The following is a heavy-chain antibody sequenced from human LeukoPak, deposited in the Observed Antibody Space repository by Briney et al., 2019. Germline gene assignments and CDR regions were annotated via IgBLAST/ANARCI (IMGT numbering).Heavy chain of an antibody. CDR2: IYYSGST. CDR3: ARESLYNRNPVGAFDI. D-gene: IGHD1-14*01. CDR1: GGSISSYY. Sequence: SETLSLTCTVSGGSISSYYWSWIRQPPGKGLGWIGYIYYSGSTNYNPSLKSRVTISVDTSKNQFSLKLSSVTAADTAVYYCARESLYNRNPVGAFDIWGQGTMVTVSS. J-gene: IGHJ3*02. V-gene: IGHV4-59*01.